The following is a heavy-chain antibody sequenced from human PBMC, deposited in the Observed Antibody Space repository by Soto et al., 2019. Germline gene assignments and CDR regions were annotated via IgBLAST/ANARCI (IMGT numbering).Heavy chain of an antibody. Sequence: EVQLLESGGGLVQPGGSLRLSCAASGFTFSSYAMRWVRQAPGKGLEWVSAVSGSGGSTYYADSVKGRFTISRDNSKNTMYLQMNSLRAEDTAVDYCARGGPGTYFDYWGQGTLVTVSS. V-gene: IGHV3-23*01. CDR1: GFTFSSYA. CDR3: ARGGPGTYFDY. D-gene: IGHD6-13*01. J-gene: IGHJ4*02. CDR2: VSGSGGST.